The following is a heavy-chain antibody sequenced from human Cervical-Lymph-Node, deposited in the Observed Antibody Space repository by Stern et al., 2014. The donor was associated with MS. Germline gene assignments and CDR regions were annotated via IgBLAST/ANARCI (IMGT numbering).Heavy chain of an antibody. D-gene: IGHD6-13*01. Sequence: VQLVESGAEVKKPGASVKVSCKASGYTFTDYYMHWVRQAPGQGLEWMGWINTNSAGTNYAQHFQGRVTMTRDTSISTAYMELSRLTADDTAVYYCATDERPSRGIAAPRLGYWGQGTLVTVSS. V-gene: IGHV1-2*02. CDR2: INTNSAGT. CDR3: ATDERPSRGIAAPRLGY. CDR1: GYTFTDYY. J-gene: IGHJ4*02.